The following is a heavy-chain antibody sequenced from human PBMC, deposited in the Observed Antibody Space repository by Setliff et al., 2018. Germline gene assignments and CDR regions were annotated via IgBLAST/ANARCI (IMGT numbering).Heavy chain of an antibody. CDR3: ARGLYCSSTSCYPFYYYYYGMDV. D-gene: IGHD2-2*01. CDR2: INPTGGRT. CDR1: GFILTTYY. V-gene: IGHV1-46*01. Sequence: ASVKVSCKASGFILTTYYIHWIRQAPGQGLEWMGRINPTGGRTTYAQKFQGRVTITTDESTSTVYMELSSLRSEDTAVYYCARGLYCSSTSCYPFYYYYYGMDVWGQGTTVTVSS. J-gene: IGHJ6*02.